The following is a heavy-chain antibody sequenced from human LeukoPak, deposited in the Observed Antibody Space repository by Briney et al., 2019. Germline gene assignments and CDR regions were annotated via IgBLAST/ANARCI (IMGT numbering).Heavy chain of an antibody. CDR3: ASRTYYDSRGWSFDI. V-gene: IGHV1-2*02. Sequence: ASVKVSCKASGYTFTGYYMHWVRQAPGQGLEWMGWINPNSGGTNYAQKFQGRVTMTRDTSISTAYMELSRLRSDDTAVYYCASRTYYDSRGWSFDIWGQGTMVTVSS. J-gene: IGHJ3*02. CDR1: GYTFTGYY. CDR2: INPNSGGT. D-gene: IGHD3-22*01.